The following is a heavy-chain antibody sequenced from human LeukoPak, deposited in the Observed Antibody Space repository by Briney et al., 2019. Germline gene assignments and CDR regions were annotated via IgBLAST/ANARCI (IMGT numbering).Heavy chain of an antibody. CDR1: GFTFSSYG. CDR3: AKGRYYDSSGSAFGY. D-gene: IGHD3-22*01. CDR2: IWYDGSNK. J-gene: IGHJ4*02. V-gene: IGHV3-30*02. Sequence: PGGSLRLSCVASGFTFSSYGMHWVRQAPGKGLEWVAVIWYDGSNKYYADSVKGRFTISRDNSKNTLYLQMNSLRAEDTAVYYCAKGRYYDSSGSAFGYWGQGTLVTVSS.